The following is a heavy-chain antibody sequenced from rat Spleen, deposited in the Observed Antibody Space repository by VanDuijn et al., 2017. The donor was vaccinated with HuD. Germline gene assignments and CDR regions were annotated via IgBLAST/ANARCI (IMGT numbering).Heavy chain of an antibody. CDR2: IWTGGST. Sequence: QVQLKESGPGLVQPSQTLSLTCTVSGFSLTSYNVHWVRQPTGKGLEWMGVIWTGGSTDYNSALKSRLSISRDTSKSQVFLKMNSLQTEDTATYYCARVSGYLDYWGQGVMVTVSS. J-gene: IGHJ2*01. V-gene: IGHV2-30*01. CDR3: ARVSGYLDY. D-gene: IGHD1-4*01. CDR1: GFSLTSYN.